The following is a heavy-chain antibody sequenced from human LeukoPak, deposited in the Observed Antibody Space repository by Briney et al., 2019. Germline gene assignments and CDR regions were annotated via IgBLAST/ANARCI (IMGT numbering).Heavy chain of an antibody. CDR3: AKPRDIDSWAFDV. D-gene: IGHD2-15*01. J-gene: IGHJ3*01. Sequence: GGSLRLSCAASGFTFNNHDMHWVRQAPGKGLEWVAGISYDGRNKYYADSVKGRFTISRDNSENTLNLQMNSLRTEDTAVYYCAKPRDIDSWAFDVWGQGTMVTVSS. CDR2: ISYDGRNK. V-gene: IGHV3-30*18. CDR1: GFTFNNHD.